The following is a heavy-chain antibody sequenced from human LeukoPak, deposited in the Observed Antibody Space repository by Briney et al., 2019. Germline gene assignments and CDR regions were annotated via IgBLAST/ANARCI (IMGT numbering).Heavy chain of an antibody. D-gene: IGHD2-21*01. J-gene: IGHJ4*02. CDR1: GVSISSSSYY. V-gene: IGHV4-39*01. CDR3: ASLDWDLGYFDY. Sequence: SETLSLTCTVSGVSISSSSYYWGWIRQPPGKGLEWIGSIYYSGSTYYNPSLKSRVTISVDTSKNQFSLKLSSVTAADTAVYYCASLDWDLGYFDYWGQGTLVTVSS. CDR2: IYYSGST.